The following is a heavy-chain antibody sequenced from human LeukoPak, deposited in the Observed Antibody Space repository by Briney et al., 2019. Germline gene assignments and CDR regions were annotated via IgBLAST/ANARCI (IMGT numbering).Heavy chain of an antibody. CDR3: ASDYGPLFWSY. J-gene: IGHJ4*02. V-gene: IGHV4-34*01. Sequence: ASETLSLTCAVYGGSFSGYYWSWIRQPPGKGLEWIGEINHSGSTNYNPSLKSRVTISVDTSKNQFSLKLSSVTAADTAVYYCASDYGPLFWSYWGQGTLVTVSS. CDR2: INHSGST. D-gene: IGHD4-17*01. CDR1: GGSFSGYY.